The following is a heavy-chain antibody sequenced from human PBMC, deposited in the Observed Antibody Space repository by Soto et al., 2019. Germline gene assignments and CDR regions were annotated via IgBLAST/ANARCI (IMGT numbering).Heavy chain of an antibody. J-gene: IGHJ6*02. D-gene: IGHD6-19*01. CDR3: ARVAVAGLYYYYYGMDV. CDR1: GGTFSSYA. Sequence: QVQLVQAGAEVKQPGSSVKVSCKASGGTFSSYAISWLRQAPGQGLEWMGGIIPIFGTANYAQKFQGRVTITADESPSTAYMELSSLSSEDTAVYYCARVAVAGLYYYYYGMDVWGQGTTVTVSS. V-gene: IGHV1-69*01. CDR2: IIPIFGTA.